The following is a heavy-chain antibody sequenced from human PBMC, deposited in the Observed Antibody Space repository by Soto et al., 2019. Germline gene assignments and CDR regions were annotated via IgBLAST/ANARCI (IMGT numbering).Heavy chain of an antibody. CDR3: AKADYGDYLPGNYFDY. V-gene: IGHV3-23*01. CDR2: ISGSGGST. CDR1: GFTFSSYA. D-gene: IGHD4-17*01. J-gene: IGHJ4*02. Sequence: GGSLRLSCAAFGFTFSSYAMSWVRQAPGKGLEWVSAISGSGGSTYYADSVKGRFTISRDNSKNTLYLQMNSLRAEDTAVYYCAKADYGDYLPGNYFDYWGQGTLVTVSS.